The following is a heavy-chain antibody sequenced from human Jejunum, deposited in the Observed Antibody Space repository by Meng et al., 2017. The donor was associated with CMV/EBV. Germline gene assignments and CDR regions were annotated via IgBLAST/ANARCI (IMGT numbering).Heavy chain of an antibody. D-gene: IGHD2-2*02. CDR3: ARSRCTRSSCHTGTLDF. Sequence: DSVTGTNWWAWVRQPPGKGLEWIAEISPTASTNYNPSLRSRVTISTDRSKNQFSLRVDSVTAADTAVYYCARSRCTRSSCHTGTLDFWGQGLLVTVSS. CDR1: DSVTGTNW. CDR2: ISPTAST. J-gene: IGHJ4*02. V-gene: IGHV4-4*02.